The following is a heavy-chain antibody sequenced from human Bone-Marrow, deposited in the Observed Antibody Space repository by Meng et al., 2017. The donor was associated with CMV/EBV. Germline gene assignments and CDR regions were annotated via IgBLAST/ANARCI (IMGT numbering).Heavy chain of an antibody. J-gene: IGHJ4*02. CDR3: VSGCNSGWYSN. CDR1: GGSFSGYY. V-gene: IGHV3-20*04. CDR2: INWNGGKT. Sequence: GGSLRLSCAVYGGSFSGYYWSWIRQPPGKGLEWVSDINWNGGKTGYVDSVRGRFTISRDNTKRSLYLQMNSLRAEDTALYYCVSGCNSGWYSNWGQGILVTVSS. D-gene: IGHD6-19*01.